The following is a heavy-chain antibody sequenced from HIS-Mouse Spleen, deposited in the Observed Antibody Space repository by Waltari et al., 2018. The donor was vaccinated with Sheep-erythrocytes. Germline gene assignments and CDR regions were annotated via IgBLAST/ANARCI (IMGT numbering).Heavy chain of an antibody. CDR3: ARDEGTYYDFWSGYPPSYYFDY. Sequence: NSNPSLKRRVTISVDTSKNQFSLKLSSVTAADTAVYYCARDEGTYYDFWSGYPPSYYFDYWGQGTLVTVSS. D-gene: IGHD3-3*01. V-gene: IGHV4-59*12. J-gene: IGHJ4*02.